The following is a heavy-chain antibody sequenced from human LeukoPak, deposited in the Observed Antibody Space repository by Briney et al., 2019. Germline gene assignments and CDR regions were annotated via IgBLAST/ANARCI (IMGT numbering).Heavy chain of an antibody. CDR3: AKDRRSSSWYYFDY. D-gene: IGHD6-13*01. Sequence: GGSLRLSCAASGFTFSGYAMNWVRQAPGKGLEWVSTISGSGGSTYYADSVKGRFTISRDNSQNTLCLQMNSLRAEDTAVYYCAKDRRSSSWYYFDYWGQGTLVTVSS. CDR1: GFTFSGYA. CDR2: ISGSGGST. J-gene: IGHJ4*02. V-gene: IGHV3-23*01.